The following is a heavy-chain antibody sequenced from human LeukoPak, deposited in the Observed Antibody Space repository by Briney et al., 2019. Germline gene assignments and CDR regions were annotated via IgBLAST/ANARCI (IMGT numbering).Heavy chain of an antibody. Sequence: EALSVTCTVFGGSISSTIYYRGWIRQPPGKGLEWIGSIYYSGSPYYNPPLKSPVTMSVDTSQNQLSLTLSSVTAADTAVYFCAREGYGGNYGFDYWGQGILVTVSS. CDR1: GGSISSTIYY. CDR2: IYYSGSP. D-gene: IGHD4-23*01. V-gene: IGHV4-39*02. J-gene: IGHJ4*02. CDR3: AREGYGGNYGFDY.